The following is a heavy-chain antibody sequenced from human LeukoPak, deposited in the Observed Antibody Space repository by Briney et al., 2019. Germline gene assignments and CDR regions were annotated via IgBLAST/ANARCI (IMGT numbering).Heavy chain of an antibody. CDR3: ARLPPKIQLWSHYYGMDV. J-gene: IGHJ6*02. D-gene: IGHD5-18*01. CDR1: GGSISSSSYY. V-gene: IGHV4-39*01. CDR2: IYYSGST. Sequence: SETLSLTCTVSGGSISSSSYYWGWIRQPPGKGLEWIGSIYYSGSTYYNPSLKSRVTISVDTSKNQFSLKLSSVTAADTAVYYRARLPPKIQLWSHYYGMDVWGQGTTVTVSS.